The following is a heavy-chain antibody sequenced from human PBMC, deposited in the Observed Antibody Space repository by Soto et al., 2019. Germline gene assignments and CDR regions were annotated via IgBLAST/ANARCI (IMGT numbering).Heavy chain of an antibody. J-gene: IGHJ6*02. V-gene: IGHV4-61*08. CDR1: GGSISSGGYY. CDR3: ARKVSTNFYYYYYGMDV. Sequence: PSETLSLTCTVSGGSISSGGYYWTWIRQHPGKGLEWIGYIYDSGSTTYNPSLKSRVTISVDTSKNQFSLRLSSVTAADTAVYYCARKVSTNFYYYYYGMDVWGQGTTVTVSS. CDR2: IYDSGST. D-gene: IGHD2-8*01.